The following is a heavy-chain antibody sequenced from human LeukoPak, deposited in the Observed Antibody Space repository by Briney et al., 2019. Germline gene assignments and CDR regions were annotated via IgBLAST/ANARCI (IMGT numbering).Heavy chain of an antibody. J-gene: IGHJ4*02. Sequence: ASVKVSCKASGYTFTSYGISWVRQAPGQGLEWMGWISAYNGNTNYAQKLQGRVTMTTDTSTSTAYMELRSLRSDDTAVYYCARDPWFYCSGCSCFGYWGQGTLVTVSS. CDR1: GYTFTSYG. D-gene: IGHD2-15*01. CDR3: ARDPWFYCSGCSCFGY. CDR2: ISAYNGNT. V-gene: IGHV1-18*01.